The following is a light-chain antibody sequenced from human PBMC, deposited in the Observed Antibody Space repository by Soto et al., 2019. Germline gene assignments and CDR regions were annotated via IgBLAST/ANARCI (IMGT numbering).Light chain of an antibody. J-gene: IGKJ1*01. CDR1: DIISSW. CDR2: DAS. V-gene: IGKV1-5*01. CDR3: QQFRA. Sequence: IQMTQSPSTVSASVGDRVTITCRASDIISSWLAWYQQKPGKAPRLLIFDASNLERGVPSRFSGSGSGTEFTLTINNLQPDDFATYYCQQFRAFGQGTKVEIK.